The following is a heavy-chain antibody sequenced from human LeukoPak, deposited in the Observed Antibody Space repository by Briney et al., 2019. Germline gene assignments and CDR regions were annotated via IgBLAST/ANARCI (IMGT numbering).Heavy chain of an antibody. V-gene: IGHV6-1*01. CDR1: GDSVSSNSAV. Sequence: SQTLSLTFAISGDSVSSNSAVWNWIRQSPSRGLEWLGRTYYRSKWYNDYAGSVKSRITIKPDTSKKQFSLQLNSATPEDTAVYYCARLGLGGAFDIWGQGTMVTVSS. CDR2: TYYRSKWYN. D-gene: IGHD2-15*01. J-gene: IGHJ3*02. CDR3: ARLGLGGAFDI.